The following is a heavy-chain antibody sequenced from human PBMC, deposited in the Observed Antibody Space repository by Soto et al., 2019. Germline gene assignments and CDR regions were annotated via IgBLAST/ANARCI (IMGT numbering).Heavy chain of an antibody. CDR2: IYHSGST. D-gene: IGHD3-3*01. Sequence: PSETLSLTCAVSGYSISSGYYWGWIRQPPGKGLEWIGSIYHSGSTYYNPSLKSRVTISVDTSKNQFSLKLSSVTAADTAVYYCARASPVLRFFDYWGQGTLVTSPQ. CDR3: ARASPVLRFFDY. J-gene: IGHJ4*02. V-gene: IGHV4-38-2*01. CDR1: GYSISSGYY.